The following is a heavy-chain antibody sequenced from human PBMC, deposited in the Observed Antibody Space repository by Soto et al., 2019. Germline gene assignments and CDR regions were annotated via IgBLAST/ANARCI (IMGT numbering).Heavy chain of an antibody. CDR1: GDSLSSGDYY. Sequence: KPSETLSLTCTVSGDSLSSGDYYWSWICQPPGKGLEWIGYITYSGFTYNNPSLKSRLSISVDTSKNQFSLRLSSVTAADTAVFYCARGTRIASAGYYFDFWGPRTLVTVSS. V-gene: IGHV4-30-4*01. D-gene: IGHD6-25*01. CDR2: ITYSGFT. J-gene: IGHJ4*02. CDR3: ARGTRIASAGYYFDF.